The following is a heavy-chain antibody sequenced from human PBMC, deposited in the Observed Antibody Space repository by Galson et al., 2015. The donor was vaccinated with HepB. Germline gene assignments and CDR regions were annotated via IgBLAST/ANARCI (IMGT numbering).Heavy chain of an antibody. D-gene: IGHD6-13*01. J-gene: IGHJ3*02. V-gene: IGHV3-64D*06. CDR3: VKDRRSPGIAAAGWGAFDI. CDR1: GFTFSSHP. CDR2: ISSNGGST. Sequence: SLRLSCAGSGFTFSSHPMSWVRQAPGKGLEYVSAISSNGGSTYYADSVKGRFTISRDNSKNTLYLQMSSLRAEDTAVYYCVKDRRSPGIAAAGWGAFDIWGQGTMVTVSS.